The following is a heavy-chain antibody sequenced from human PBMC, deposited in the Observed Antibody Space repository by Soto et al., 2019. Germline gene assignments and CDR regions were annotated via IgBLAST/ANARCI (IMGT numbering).Heavy chain of an antibody. V-gene: IGHV4-59*01. CDR3: AKVLNYDFWSGPSDATTCMDV. CDR2: IYHNGRT. D-gene: IGHD3-3*01. Sequence: PSETLSLTCTVSGGSISTYYWSWIRQPPGKGLEWIGYIYHNGRTNYNPSLESRVTISLDTSKSQFSLKLSSVSAADTAVYYCAKVLNYDFWSGPSDATTCMDVWGKGTTVTVSS. CDR1: GGSISTYY. J-gene: IGHJ6*03.